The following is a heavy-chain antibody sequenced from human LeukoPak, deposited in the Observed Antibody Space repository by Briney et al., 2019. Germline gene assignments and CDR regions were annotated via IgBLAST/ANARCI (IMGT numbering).Heavy chain of an antibody. CDR1: GGTFSSYA. J-gene: IGHJ6*02. Sequence: SVKVSCKASGGTFSSYAISWVRQAPGQGLEWMGRIIPIFGTANYAQKFQGRVTITADESTSTAYMELSSLRSEDTAVYYCAREGYRAHGYYYYYGMDVWGQGTTVTVSS. CDR2: IIPIFGTA. V-gene: IGHV1-69*13. D-gene: IGHD3-16*02. CDR3: AREGYRAHGYYYYYGMDV.